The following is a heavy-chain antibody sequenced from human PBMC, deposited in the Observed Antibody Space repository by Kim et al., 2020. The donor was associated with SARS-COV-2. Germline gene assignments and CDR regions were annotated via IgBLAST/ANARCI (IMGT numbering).Heavy chain of an antibody. Sequence: DSGKGRFTISRDNSKNTLYLQRNSLRAEDTAVYYCAKGPIAAAGKSPFDYWGQGTLVTVSS. V-gene: IGHV3-30*02. J-gene: IGHJ4*02. D-gene: IGHD6-13*01. CDR3: AKGPIAAAGKSPFDY.